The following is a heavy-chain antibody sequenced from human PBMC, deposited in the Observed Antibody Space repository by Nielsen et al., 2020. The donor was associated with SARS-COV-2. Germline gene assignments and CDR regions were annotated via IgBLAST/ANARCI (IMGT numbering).Heavy chain of an antibody. J-gene: IGHJ4*02. CDR3: ARAADYSTDFFDY. D-gene: IGHD4-11*01. Sequence: SETLSLTCTVSGGPISSGSYYWSWIRQPPGKGLEWIGKIYHSGSTNYNPSLKSRVTISMDKSKNQFSLNLTSVTAADTAVYYCARAADYSTDFFDYWGQGTLVTVSS. V-gene: IGHV4-39*07. CDR1: GGPISSGSYY. CDR2: IYHSGST.